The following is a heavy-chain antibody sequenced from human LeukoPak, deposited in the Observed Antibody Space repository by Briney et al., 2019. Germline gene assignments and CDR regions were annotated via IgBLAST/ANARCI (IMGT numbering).Heavy chain of an antibody. CDR2: INPNSGGT. Sequence: ASVKVSCKASGYTFTSYDINWVRQAPGQGLEWMGRINPNSGGTNYAQKFQGRVTMTRDTSISTAYMELSRLRSDDTAVYYCARGIEKTRDWGQGTLVTVSS. V-gene: IGHV1-2*06. CDR3: ARGIEKTRD. CDR1: GYTFTSYD. J-gene: IGHJ4*02.